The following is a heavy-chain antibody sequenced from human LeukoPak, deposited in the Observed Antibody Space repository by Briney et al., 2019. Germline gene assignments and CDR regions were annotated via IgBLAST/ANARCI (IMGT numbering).Heavy chain of an antibody. J-gene: IGHJ4*02. CDR2: MYTFGGI. D-gene: IGHD3-10*01. V-gene: IGHV3-53*01. Sequence: PGGSLRLSCAASDFSVNNNYMNWVRQAPGKGLEWVSLMYTFGGIYYRDSVKGRFTISRDISKNTLFLQMNTLSAEDTAVYYCAGGSYYGSGGRPGYFDHWGQGILVTVSS. CDR1: DFSVNNNY. CDR3: AGGSYYGSGGRPGYFDH.